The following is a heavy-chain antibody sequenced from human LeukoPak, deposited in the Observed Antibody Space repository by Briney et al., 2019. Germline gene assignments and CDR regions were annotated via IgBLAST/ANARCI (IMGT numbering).Heavy chain of an antibody. CDR3: ARRYYWGSSDYFDY. Sequence: GESLKISCKGSGYTFTSFWIGWVRQMPGKGLEWMGIIYPGDSDTTYSPSFQGQVTIPADRSITTAYLQWSSLKASDTAMYYCARRYYWGSSDYFDYWGQGTLVTVSS. CDR1: GYTFTSFW. CDR2: IYPGDSDT. D-gene: IGHD7-27*01. V-gene: IGHV5-51*01. J-gene: IGHJ4*02.